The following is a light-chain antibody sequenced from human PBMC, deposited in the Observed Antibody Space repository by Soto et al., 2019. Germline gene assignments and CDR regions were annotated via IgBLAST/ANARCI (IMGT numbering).Light chain of an antibody. CDR2: GVT. CDR1: GSDIGNYNW. J-gene: IGLJ3*02. Sequence: QSVLTQPASVSGSPGQSITISCTGTGSDIGNYNWVSWYQQHSGKAPKLMIYGVTNRPSGVSDRFSGSKSGNVASLTISGLQAEDEAHYYCSSYAAYSTLWVFGGGTKLTVL. V-gene: IGLV2-14*01. CDR3: SSYAAYSTLWV.